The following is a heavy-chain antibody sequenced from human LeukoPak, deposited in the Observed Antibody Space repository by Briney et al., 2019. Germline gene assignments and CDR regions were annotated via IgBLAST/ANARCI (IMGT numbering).Heavy chain of an antibody. Sequence: SETLSLTCTVSGYCISSGYYWGWIRQPPGKGLEWIGSIYHSGSTYYNPSLKSRVTISVDTSKNQFSLKLSSVTAADTAVYYCARDLSGYAFDIWGQGTMVTVSS. CDR3: ARDLSGYAFDI. CDR2: IYHSGST. V-gene: IGHV4-38-2*02. J-gene: IGHJ3*02. D-gene: IGHD7-27*01. CDR1: GYCISSGYY.